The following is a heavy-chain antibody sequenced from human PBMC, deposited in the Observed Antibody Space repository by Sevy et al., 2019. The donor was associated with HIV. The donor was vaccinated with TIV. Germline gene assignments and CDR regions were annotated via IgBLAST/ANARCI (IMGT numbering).Heavy chain of an antibody. CDR2: ISSSSNYI. Sequence: GGSLRLSCAASGFTFSSYNMNWVRQAPGKGLEWVSSISSSSNYIYYADSMKGRFTISRDNAKNSLYLLRNSLRAEDTVWCYCTRVLAYCSGGSGFPWYYYGMDVWGQGTTVTFSS. CDR3: TRVLAYCSGGSGFPWYYYGMDV. D-gene: IGHD2-15*01. V-gene: IGHV3-21*01. CDR1: GFTFSSYN. J-gene: IGHJ6*02.